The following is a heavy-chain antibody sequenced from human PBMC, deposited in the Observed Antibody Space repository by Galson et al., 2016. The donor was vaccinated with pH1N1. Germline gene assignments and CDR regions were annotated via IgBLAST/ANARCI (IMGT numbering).Heavy chain of an antibody. Sequence: TLSLTCTVSGGPISSGGYYWSWIRQHPGKGLEWIGYIYNSGSTYYNPSLKSRVTISVDTSKNQFSLKLSSVTAADTAVYYCARGRRSTVTNNYFDYWGQGTLVTVSS. CDR1: GGPISSGGYY. D-gene: IGHD4-17*01. CDR2: IYNSGST. V-gene: IGHV4-31*03. CDR3: ARGRRSTVTNNYFDY. J-gene: IGHJ4*02.